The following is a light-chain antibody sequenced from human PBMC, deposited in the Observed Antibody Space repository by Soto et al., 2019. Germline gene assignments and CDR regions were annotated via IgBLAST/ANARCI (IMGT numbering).Light chain of an antibody. Sequence: QSALTQPASVSGSPGQSITISCTGTSSDVGVYNYISWYQQHSGKAPKLMIYDVTNRASGVSLRFSGSKSGNTASLTISGLQDEDEADYYCGSYATSGTRVFGGGTKLTVL. CDR3: GSYATSGTRV. J-gene: IGLJ3*02. V-gene: IGLV2-14*03. CDR2: DVT. CDR1: SSDVGVYNY.